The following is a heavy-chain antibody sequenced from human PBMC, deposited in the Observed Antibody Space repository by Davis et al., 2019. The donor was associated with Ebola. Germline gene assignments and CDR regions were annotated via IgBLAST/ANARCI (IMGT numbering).Heavy chain of an antibody. Sequence: ASVKVSCKASGYTFTGYYMHWVRQAPGQGLEWMGWISAYNGNTNYAQKLQGRVTMTTDTSTSTAYMELRSLRSDDTAVYYCARARLFYCSGGSCYSGGWFDPWGQGTLVTVSS. CDR3: ARARLFYCSGGSCYSGGWFDP. V-gene: IGHV1-18*04. J-gene: IGHJ5*02. CDR1: GYTFTGYY. D-gene: IGHD2-15*01. CDR2: ISAYNGNT.